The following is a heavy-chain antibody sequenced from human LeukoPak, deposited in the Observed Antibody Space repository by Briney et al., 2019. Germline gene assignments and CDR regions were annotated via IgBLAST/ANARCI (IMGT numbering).Heavy chain of an antibody. Sequence: GGSLRLSCAASGFTFSSYWMHWVRQAPGKGLEWVSAISGSGDSTYYADSVKGRFTISRDNSKNTLSLQMNSLRAEDTALYYCAKEAYNWNGHGYFDYWGQGTLVTVSS. D-gene: IGHD1-20*01. CDR2: ISGSGDST. V-gene: IGHV3-23*01. CDR1: GFTFSSYW. CDR3: AKEAYNWNGHGYFDY. J-gene: IGHJ4*02.